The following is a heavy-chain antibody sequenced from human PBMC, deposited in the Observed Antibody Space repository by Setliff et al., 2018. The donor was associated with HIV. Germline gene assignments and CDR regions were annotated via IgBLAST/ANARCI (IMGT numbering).Heavy chain of an antibody. CDR1: GYTFTTYS. D-gene: IGHD2-15*01. V-gene: IGHV1-3*03. CDR2: LNAGKGDT. Sequence: ASVKVSCKTSGYTFTTYSMHWVRQAPGQSLEWMGWLNAGKGDTKFSQEFQGRITINWDTAYMELISLTSEDTAVYYCATQRWLLPDYWGQGTLVTVSS. J-gene: IGHJ4*02. CDR3: ATQRWLLPDY.